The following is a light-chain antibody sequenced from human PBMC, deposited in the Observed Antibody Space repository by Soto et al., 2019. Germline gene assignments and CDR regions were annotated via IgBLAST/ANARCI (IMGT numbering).Light chain of an antibody. V-gene: IGKV3-20*01. CDR1: ESVSXDY. Sequence: EIVVTQSPATLSVSPGERATLSCRASESVSXDYLAWXXXXAXQAXXXVIYGASSRATGIPDRFSGSGSGTDFTLTIRRLEPEDFAVYCCQQYGSSYPWTFGQGTKVDIK. J-gene: IGKJ1*01. CDR2: GAS. CDR3: QQYGSSYPWT.